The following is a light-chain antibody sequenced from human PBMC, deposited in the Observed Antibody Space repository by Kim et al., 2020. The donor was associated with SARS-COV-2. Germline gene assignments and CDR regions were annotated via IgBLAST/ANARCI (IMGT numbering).Light chain of an antibody. CDR3: QQDYNLPIT. CDR2: GAS. Sequence: PGERVTLSCRASQSVSSSDLTWYQQKPGQAPRLLIYGASTRATSIPARFSGSGSGTDFTLTISSLQPEDFAVYYCQQDYNLPITFGQGTRLEIK. J-gene: IGKJ5*01. CDR1: QSVSSSD. V-gene: IGKV3D-7*01.